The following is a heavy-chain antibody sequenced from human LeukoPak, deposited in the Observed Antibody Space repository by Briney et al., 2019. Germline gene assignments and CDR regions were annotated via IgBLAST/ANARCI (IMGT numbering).Heavy chain of an antibody. J-gene: IGHJ4*02. V-gene: IGHV3-23*01. CDR3: AKDLSGIVGAKFDY. Sequence: GGSLRLSCAASGFTFSGYAMSWVRQAPGKGLEWVSVISGSGRTTYYADSVKGRFTISRDNSKNTLYLQMNSLRAEDTAVYYCAKDLSGIVGAKFDYWGQGTLVTVSS. CDR1: GFTFSGYA. CDR2: ISGSGRTT. D-gene: IGHD1-26*01.